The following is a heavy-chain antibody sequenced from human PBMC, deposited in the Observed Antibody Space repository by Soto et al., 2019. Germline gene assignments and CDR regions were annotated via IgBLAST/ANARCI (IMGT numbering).Heavy chain of an antibody. D-gene: IGHD3-9*01. Sequence: PSETLSLTCTVSGGSISSGGYYWSWIRQHPGKGLEWIGYIYYSGSTYYNPSLKSRVTISVDTSKNQFSLKLSSVTAADTAVYYCATMKKSDVLLYFDWLSGFDYWGQGTLVTVSS. V-gene: IGHV4-31*03. CDR3: ATMKKSDVLLYFDWLSGFDY. CDR1: GGSISSGGYY. J-gene: IGHJ4*02. CDR2: IYYSGST.